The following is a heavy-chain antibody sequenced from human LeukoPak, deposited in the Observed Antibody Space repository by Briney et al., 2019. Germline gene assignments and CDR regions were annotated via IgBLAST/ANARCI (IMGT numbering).Heavy chain of an antibody. Sequence: PGGSLRLSCAASGFTFSSYAMHWVRQAPGKGLEWVAVISYDGSNKYCADSVKGRFTISRDNSKNTLYLQMNSLRAEDTAVYYCARDPHHSLATTPYNWFDPWGQGTLVTVSS. J-gene: IGHJ5*02. CDR3: ARDPHHSLATTPYNWFDP. V-gene: IGHV3-30-3*01. CDR1: GFTFSSYA. CDR2: ISYDGSNK. D-gene: IGHD5-12*01.